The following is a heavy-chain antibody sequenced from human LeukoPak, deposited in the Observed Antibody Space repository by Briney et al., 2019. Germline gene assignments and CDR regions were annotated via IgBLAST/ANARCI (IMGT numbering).Heavy chain of an antibody. V-gene: IGHV3-30*02. CDR1: GFTFRSYG. D-gene: IGHD3-3*01. J-gene: IGHJ4*02. CDR3: ASGQYYDFWSGYSSTGYFDY. Sequence: PGGSLRLSCAASGFTFRSYGMHWVRQAPGKGLEWVAIIRYDGTNKYYADSVKGRFTISRDNAKNTLYLQMNSLRAEDTAVYYCASGQYYDFWSGYSSTGYFDYWGQGTLVTVSS. CDR2: IRYDGTNK.